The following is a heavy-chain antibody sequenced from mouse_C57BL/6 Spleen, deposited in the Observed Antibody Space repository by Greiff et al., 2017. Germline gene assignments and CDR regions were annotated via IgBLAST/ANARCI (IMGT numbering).Heavy chain of an antibody. Sequence: QVQLMESGAELVKPGASVKLSCTASGFTFTSYWMHWVKQRPGQGLEWIGYINPSSGYTKYKQKFTGQATLTADKSSSTAYMQLSSLTYEDSAVYYCASAYGCGEDYAMDYWGQGTSVTVSS. CDR3: ASAYGCGEDYAMDY. CDR2: INPSSGYT. CDR1: GFTFTSYW. J-gene: IGHJ4*01. V-gene: IGHV1-7*01. D-gene: IGHD2-2*01.